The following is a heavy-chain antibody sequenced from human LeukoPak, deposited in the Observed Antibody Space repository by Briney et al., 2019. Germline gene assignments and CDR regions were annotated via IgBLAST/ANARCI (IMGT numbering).Heavy chain of an antibody. CDR2: IWYDGSNK. D-gene: IGHD3-10*01. J-gene: IGHJ4*02. CDR1: GFTFSSYA. V-gene: IGHV3-33*01. Sequence: GGSLRLSCAASGFTFSSYAMHWVRQAPGKGLEWVAVIWYDGSNKYYADSVKGRFTISRDNSKNTLYLQMNSLRVEDSALYYCARGYYGSGSYYMGNYWGQGTLVTASS. CDR3: ARGYYGSGSYYMGNY.